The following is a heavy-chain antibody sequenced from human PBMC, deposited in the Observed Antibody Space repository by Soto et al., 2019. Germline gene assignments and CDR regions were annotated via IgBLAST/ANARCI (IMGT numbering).Heavy chain of an antibody. CDR3: HKDVRWEVEPFDY. Sequence: PGGSLRLSCAASGFTLSNAWMSWVRQAPGKGLEWVGRVYTDGGSADYAAPVKGRFTISGDDSENTLYLQMNSLKTEDTAVYHCHKDVRWEVEPFDYWGQGTLVTVSS. D-gene: IGHD1-26*01. CDR1: GFTLSNAW. CDR2: VYTDGGSA. J-gene: IGHJ4*02. V-gene: IGHV3-15*01.